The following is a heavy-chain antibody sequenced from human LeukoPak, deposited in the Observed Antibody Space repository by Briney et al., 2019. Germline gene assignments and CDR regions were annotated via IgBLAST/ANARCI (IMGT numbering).Heavy chain of an antibody. CDR3: ARDPSPAGWFDR. Sequence: GGSLRLSCTGSGFTFSSYWMHWVRQAPGKRLVWVSRINSDGSSTSYADSVKGRCTVSRDNAKNTLYLQMNSLRVEDTAIYYCARDPSPAGWFDRWGQGTLVTVSS. J-gene: IGHJ5*02. CDR1: GFTFSSYW. V-gene: IGHV3-74*01. CDR2: INSDGSST. D-gene: IGHD6-25*01.